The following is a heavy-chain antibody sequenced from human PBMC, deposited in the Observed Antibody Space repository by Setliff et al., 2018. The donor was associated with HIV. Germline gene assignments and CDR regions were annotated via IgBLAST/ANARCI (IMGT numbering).Heavy chain of an antibody. CDR1: GYTFSNYG. CDR3: ARVGRSVTGP. D-gene: IGHD6-19*01. V-gene: IGHV1-18*01. J-gene: IGHJ5*02. Sequence: ASVKVSCKASGYTFSNYGITWVRQAPGQGLEWMGWINTNSGTTHFAQSFQGRVTMTTDTSTSTAYMELRSLRSDDTAVYYCARVGRSVTGPWGQGTLVTVSS. CDR2: INTNSGTT.